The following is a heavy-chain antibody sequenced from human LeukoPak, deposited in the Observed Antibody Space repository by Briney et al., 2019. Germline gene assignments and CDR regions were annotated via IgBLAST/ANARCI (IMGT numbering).Heavy chain of an antibody. V-gene: IGHV3-23*01. J-gene: IGHJ5*02. CDR3: AKDFTVTRVYNFFDP. D-gene: IGHD4-17*01. CDR1: GFTFSSYA. CDR2: ISASGGST. Sequence: GGSLRLSCAASGFTFSSYAMSWVRQAPGKGLEWVSGISASGGSTYYADSVKGRFTISRDNSKNTLYLQMNSLRAEDTAVYYCAKDFTVTRVYNFFDPWGQGTLVTVSS.